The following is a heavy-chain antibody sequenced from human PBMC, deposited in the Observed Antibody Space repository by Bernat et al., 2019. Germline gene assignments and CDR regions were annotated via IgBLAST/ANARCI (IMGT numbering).Heavy chain of an antibody. CDR1: GFTFSSYG. Sequence: QVQLVESGGGVVQPGGSLRLSCAASGFTFSSYGMHWVRQAPGKGLEWVAFIRYDGSNKYYADSVKGRFTLSRDNSKNTLYLQMHSLRAEDTAVYYCAKDSWQWLVPPWTFDYWGQGTLVTVSS. CDR3: AKDSWQWLVPPWTFDY. D-gene: IGHD6-19*01. J-gene: IGHJ4*02. CDR2: IRYDGSNK. V-gene: IGHV3-30*02.